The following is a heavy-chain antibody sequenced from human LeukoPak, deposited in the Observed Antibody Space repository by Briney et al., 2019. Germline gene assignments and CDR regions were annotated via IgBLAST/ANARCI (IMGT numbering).Heavy chain of an antibody. D-gene: IGHD5-24*01. CDR2: ISSSSSYI. CDR3: ARRRDGFNLPFDY. V-gene: IGHV3-21*01. Sequence: PGGSLRLSCAASGFTFSSYSMNWVRQAPGKGLEWVSSISSSSSYIYYADSVKGRFTISRDNAKNSLYLQMNSLRAEDTAVYYCARRRDGFNLPFDYWGQGTLVTVPS. J-gene: IGHJ4*02. CDR1: GFTFSSYS.